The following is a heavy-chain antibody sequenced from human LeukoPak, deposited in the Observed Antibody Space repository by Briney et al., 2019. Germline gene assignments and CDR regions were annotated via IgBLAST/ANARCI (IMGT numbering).Heavy chain of an antibody. D-gene: IGHD4-11*01. CDR2: IYYSGST. J-gene: IGHJ4*02. CDR1: GGSISSGGYS. V-gene: IGHV4-30-2*03. Sequence: PSETLSLTCAVSGGSISSGGYSWSWIRQPPGKGLEWIGSIYYSGSTYYNPPLKSRVTISVGTSKNQISLKMRSVTAADTAVYYCARRSMTTVDYWGQGTLVTVSS. CDR3: ARRSMTTVDY.